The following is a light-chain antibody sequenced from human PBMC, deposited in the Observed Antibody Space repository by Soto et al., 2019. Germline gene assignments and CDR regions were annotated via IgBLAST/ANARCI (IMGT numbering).Light chain of an antibody. CDR3: SSYTTSNTRQIV. J-gene: IGLJ1*01. Sequence: QSALTQPASVSGSPGQSITISRTGTSSDVGGYNYVSWYRHHPGKAPKLIIYDVSNRPSGVSIRFSGSKSDNTASLTISGLQPEDEADYHCSSYTTSNTRQIVFGTGTKVTVL. CDR2: DVS. V-gene: IGLV2-14*03. CDR1: SSDVGGYNY.